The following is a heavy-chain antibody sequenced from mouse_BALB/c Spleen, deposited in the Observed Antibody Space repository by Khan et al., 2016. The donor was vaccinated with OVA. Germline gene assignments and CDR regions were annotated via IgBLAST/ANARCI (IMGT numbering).Heavy chain of an antibody. Sequence: VQLQESGAELARPGASVKMSCKASGYTFTSYTIHWIKKRPGQGLEWIGYINPSNGYTNYNQKFKDKATLTTAKSSTTAYLQLSSLTSDDSAVYNCVRDGAYHRNDGWFAYWGQGTLVTVSA. CDR1: GYTFTSYT. J-gene: IGHJ3*01. V-gene: IGHV1-4*01. D-gene: IGHD2-14*01. CDR2: INPSNGYT. CDR3: VRDGAYHRNDGWFAY.